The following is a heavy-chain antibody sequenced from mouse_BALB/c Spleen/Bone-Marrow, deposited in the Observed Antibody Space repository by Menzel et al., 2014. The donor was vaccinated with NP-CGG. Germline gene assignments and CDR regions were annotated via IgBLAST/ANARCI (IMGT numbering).Heavy chain of an antibody. CDR3: ARFPMDY. CDR2: IRNKAYGYTT. CDR1: GFTFTDYY. Sequence: EVQLVESGGGLVQPGGSLRLSCTTSGFTFTDYYMSWVRQPPGKALEWLAFIRNKAYGYTTEYSASVRRRFTISRDNSQSILYLQMNALRAEDSATYYCARFPMDYWGQGTSVTVSS. V-gene: IGHV7-3*02. J-gene: IGHJ4*01.